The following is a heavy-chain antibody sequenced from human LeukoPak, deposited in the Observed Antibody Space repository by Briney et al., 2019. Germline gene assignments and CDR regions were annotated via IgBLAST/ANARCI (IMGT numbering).Heavy chain of an antibody. Sequence: ASVKVSCKASGYTFTSYDINRVRQATGQGLEWMGWMNPNSGNTGYAQKFQGRVTMTRNTSISTAYMELSSLRSEDTAVYYCARYYYGSGSDDYYYGMDVWGQGTTVTVSS. V-gene: IGHV1-8*01. CDR1: GYTFTSYD. CDR2: MNPNSGNT. D-gene: IGHD3-10*01. CDR3: ARYYYGSGSDDYYYGMDV. J-gene: IGHJ6*02.